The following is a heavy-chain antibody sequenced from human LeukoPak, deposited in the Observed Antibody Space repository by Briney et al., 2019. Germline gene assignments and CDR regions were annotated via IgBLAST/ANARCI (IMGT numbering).Heavy chain of an antibody. Sequence: SETLSLTCTVSGGSISSGGYYWSWIRQHPGKGLEWIGYIYYSGSTYYNPSLKSRVIISVDTSKNQFSLKLSSVTAADTAVYYCQSRFLEWLLDYGGQGTLVTVSS. D-gene: IGHD3-3*01. V-gene: IGHV4-31*08. CDR2: IYYSGST. CDR1: GGSISSGGYY. J-gene: IGHJ4*02. CDR3: QSRFLEWLLDY.